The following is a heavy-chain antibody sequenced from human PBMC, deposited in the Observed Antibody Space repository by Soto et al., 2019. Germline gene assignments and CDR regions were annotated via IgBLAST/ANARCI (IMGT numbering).Heavy chain of an antibody. V-gene: IGHV4-34*01. CDR1: GGSFSGYY. D-gene: IGHD1-26*01. J-gene: IGHJ6*02. CDR3: ARVGARGGYYYYYGMHX. Sequence: SETLSLTCAVYGGSFSGYYWSWIRQPPGKGLEWIGEINHSGSTNYNPSLKSRVTISVDTSKKQFSLKLSSVTAADTAVYYCARVGARGGYYYYYGMHXWGQGTTFTVS. CDR2: INHSGST.